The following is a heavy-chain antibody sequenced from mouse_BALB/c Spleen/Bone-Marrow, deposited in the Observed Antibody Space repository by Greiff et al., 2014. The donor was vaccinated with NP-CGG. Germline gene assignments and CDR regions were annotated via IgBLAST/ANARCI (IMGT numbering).Heavy chain of an antibody. D-gene: IGHD3-1*01. CDR2: ILPGSGSN. Sequence: QVQLQQPGAELMKPGASVKISCKATGYTFSSYWIEWVKQRPGHGLEWIGEILPGSGSNKYNENFKGKATFTADTSSNTAYMQLSSLTSEDSAVYYCATARATSYYGMDYWGQGTSVTVSS. CDR1: GYTFSSYW. V-gene: IGHV1-9*01. J-gene: IGHJ4*01. CDR3: ATARATSYYGMDY.